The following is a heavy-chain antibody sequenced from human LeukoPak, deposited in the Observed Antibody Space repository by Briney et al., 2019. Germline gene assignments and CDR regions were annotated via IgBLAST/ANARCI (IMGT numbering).Heavy chain of an antibody. Sequence: PSETLSLTCTVSGGSITSYYWSWIRQAPGKGLEWIGYIYYTGETNYNPSLKSRVSISVDTSKNQFSLNLYSVTAADTAVYYCARVPPQWLPNRDAFDIWGQGTMVTVS. CDR3: ARVPPQWLPNRDAFDI. J-gene: IGHJ3*02. CDR2: IYYTGET. CDR1: GGSITSYY. D-gene: IGHD6-19*01. V-gene: IGHV4-59*01.